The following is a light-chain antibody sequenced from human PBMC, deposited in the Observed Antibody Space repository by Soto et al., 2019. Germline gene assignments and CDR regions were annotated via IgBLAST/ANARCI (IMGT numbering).Light chain of an antibody. V-gene: IGKV2-28*01. Sequence: DLVMTQSPLSLPVTPGEPASISCRSSQSLLHSNGYNYLDWYLQKPGQSPQLLIYLGSNRASGVPDRFSGRGSGTDFTLKISRVEAEDVGVYYRMQALQPPYPFGQGTKREIK. J-gene: IGKJ2*01. CDR3: MQALQPPYP. CDR1: QSLLHSNGYNY. CDR2: LGS.